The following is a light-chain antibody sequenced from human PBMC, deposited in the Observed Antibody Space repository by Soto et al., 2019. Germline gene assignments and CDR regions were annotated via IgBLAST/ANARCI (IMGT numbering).Light chain of an antibody. CDR3: SSYTSSSTPRV. CDR2: EVS. Sequence: QSALTQPASVSGSPGQSITISCTGTSSDVGGYNYVSWYQQHPGKAPKLMIYEVSNRPSGVSNCFSGSKSGNTASLTISGLQAEDEADYYCSSYTSSSTPRVFGGGTKVTVL. J-gene: IGLJ3*02. V-gene: IGLV2-14*01. CDR1: SSDVGGYNY.